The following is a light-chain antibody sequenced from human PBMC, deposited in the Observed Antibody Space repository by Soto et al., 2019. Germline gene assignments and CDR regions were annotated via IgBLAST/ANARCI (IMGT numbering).Light chain of an antibody. CDR3: LQDYSYPWT. CDR2: AAS. V-gene: IGKV1-6*01. Sequence: AIQMTQSPSSLSVSLGDRATITCRASQGIRNDLGWYQQKPGKAPKLLIYAASSLQSGVPSRFSGSGSGTDFTLTISSLQPEDFATYYCLQDYSYPWTFGQGTKVDIK. J-gene: IGKJ1*01. CDR1: QGIRND.